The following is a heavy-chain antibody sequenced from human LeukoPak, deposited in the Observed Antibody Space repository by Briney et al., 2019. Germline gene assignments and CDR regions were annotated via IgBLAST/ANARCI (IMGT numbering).Heavy chain of an antibody. Sequence: GGSLRLSCAGSGFTFGGYGMHWFRQTPGKGLEWVAVIAYDGSRAFYADSVKGRFTISRDNSKNTMSVQMDDLRAEDTAVHYYTRYNNDHFDYWGQGTLVTVSS. CDR2: IAYDGSRA. J-gene: IGHJ4*02. D-gene: IGHD1-14*01. CDR1: GFTFGGYG. CDR3: TRYNNDHFDY. V-gene: IGHV3-33*01.